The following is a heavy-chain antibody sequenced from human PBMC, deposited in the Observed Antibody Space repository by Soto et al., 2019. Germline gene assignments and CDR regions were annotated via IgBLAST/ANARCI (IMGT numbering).Heavy chain of an antibody. CDR1: SGSFSGYY. CDR3: ARATGTLRSRNCDY. D-gene: IGHD1-1*01. CDR2: ISQSGNT. Sequence: PSETLSLTCSIYSGSFSGYYWSWIRQPPGKGLEWIGEISQSGNTNYSPSLKSRVSISIDTSKKQFSLNLASVSAADTAVYYCARATGTLRSRNCDYWGQGSLVTVSS. V-gene: IGHV4-34*01. J-gene: IGHJ4*02.